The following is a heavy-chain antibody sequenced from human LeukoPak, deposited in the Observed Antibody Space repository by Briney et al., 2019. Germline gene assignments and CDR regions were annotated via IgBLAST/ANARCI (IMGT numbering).Heavy chain of an antibody. J-gene: IGHJ4*02. Sequence: GGSLRLSCAASGFTFSSYGMHWVRQAPGKGLEWVAVISYDGSNKYYADSVKGRFTISRDNSKNTLYLQMSSLRAEDTAVYYCAKDLRLYDYVWGSYRLDYWGQGTLVTVSS. CDR3: AKDLRLYDYVWGSYRLDY. D-gene: IGHD3-16*02. V-gene: IGHV3-30*18. CDR1: GFTFSSYG. CDR2: ISYDGSNK.